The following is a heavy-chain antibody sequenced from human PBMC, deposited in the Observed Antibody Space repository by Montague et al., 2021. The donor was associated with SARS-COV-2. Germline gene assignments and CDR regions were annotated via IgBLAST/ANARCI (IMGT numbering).Heavy chain of an antibody. V-gene: IGHV4-59*12. CDR2: IYHSGST. CDR1: GGSISSYY. Sequence: SETLSLTCTVSGGSISSYYWSWIRQPPGKGLEWIGEIYHSGSTNYNPSLKSRVTISVDKSKNQFSLKLSSVTAADTAVYYCAREPYYYDSSGYPYYYYYGMDVWGQGTTVTVSS. CDR3: AREPYYYDSSGYPYYYYYGMDV. J-gene: IGHJ6*02. D-gene: IGHD3-22*01.